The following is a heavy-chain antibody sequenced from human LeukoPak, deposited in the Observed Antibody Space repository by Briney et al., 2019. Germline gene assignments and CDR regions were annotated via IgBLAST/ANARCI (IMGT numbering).Heavy chain of an antibody. V-gene: IGHV4-59*08. Sequence: PSETLSLTCTVSGGSISSYYWSWMRQPPGKGLEWIGYIYYSGSTNYNPSLKSRVTISVDTSKNQFSLKLSSVTAADTAVYYCARHGSYYGSGSYLVYWGQGTLVTVSS. CDR1: GGSISSYY. D-gene: IGHD3-10*01. CDR3: ARHGSYYGSGSYLVY. J-gene: IGHJ4*02. CDR2: IYYSGST.